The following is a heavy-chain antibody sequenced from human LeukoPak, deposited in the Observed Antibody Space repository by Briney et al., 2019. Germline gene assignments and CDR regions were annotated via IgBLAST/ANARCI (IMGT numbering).Heavy chain of an antibody. V-gene: IGHV1-2*02. Sequence: ASEKVSCKASGYTFTAYDIHWVRQAPGQGLEWMGWINPNSGGTNYAQKFQGRVTMTRDTSISTAYMELSGLRSDDTAVYYCTRDVGSRYGHDCWGQGTLVTVSS. CDR2: INPNSGGT. CDR3: TRDVGSRYGHDC. J-gene: IGHJ4*02. D-gene: IGHD5-18*01. CDR1: GYTFTAYD.